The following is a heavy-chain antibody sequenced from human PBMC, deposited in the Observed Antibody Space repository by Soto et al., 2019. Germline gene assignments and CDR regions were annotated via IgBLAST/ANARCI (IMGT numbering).Heavy chain of an antibody. CDR2: INTKFGDT. Sequence: QAQLVQSGAEVKEPGDSVRVSCEASGYTFSAYYIHWVRQAPGPGLEWMGWINTKFGDTTYAQDFQGRVSMTRDMSSSNVYMEWSSLTSDDTAIYYCARNMAYYYGPGRGNRHGFWGQGTRVTVFS. J-gene: IGHJ6*02. CDR3: ARNMAYYYGPGRGNRHGF. V-gene: IGHV1-2*02. CDR1: GYTFSAYY. D-gene: IGHD3-10*01.